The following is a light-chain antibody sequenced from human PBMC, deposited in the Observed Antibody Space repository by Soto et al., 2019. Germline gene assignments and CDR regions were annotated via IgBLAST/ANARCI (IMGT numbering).Light chain of an antibody. V-gene: IGLV2-14*01. CDR2: QVN. J-gene: IGLJ3*02. Sequence: QSVLTQPASVSGSPGQSITISCTGTNSDVGGYDYVSWYQHYLGKAPKLLIYQVNNRPSGVSSRFSGSKSGNTASLTFSGLQAEDEADYYCSSLTSSNTWVFGGGTKLTVL. CDR1: NSDVGGYDY. CDR3: SSLTSSNTWV.